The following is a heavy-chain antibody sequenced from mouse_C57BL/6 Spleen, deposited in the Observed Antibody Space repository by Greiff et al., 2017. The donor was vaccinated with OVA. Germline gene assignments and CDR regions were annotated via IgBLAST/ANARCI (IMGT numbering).Heavy chain of an antibody. CDR1: GYTFTSYW. J-gene: IGHJ1*03. Sequence: QVQLQQPGAELVKPGASVKVSCTASGYTFTSYWMHWVKQRPGQGLEWIGRIHPSDSDTNYNQKFKGKATLTVDTSSSTAYMQLSSLTSEDSAVYYCAIEEGEGYFDVWRTGPTVTVSS. CDR2: IHPSDSDT. CDR3: AIEEGEGYFDV. V-gene: IGHV1-74*01.